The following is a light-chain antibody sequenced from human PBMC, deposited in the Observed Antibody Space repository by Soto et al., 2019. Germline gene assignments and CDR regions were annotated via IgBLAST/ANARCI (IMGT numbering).Light chain of an antibody. CDR1: SSDVGAYDA. CDR3: CSSAPESTYV. V-gene: IGLV2-23*01. CDR2: RGT. Sequence: QSALAQPASVSGSPGQSITISCTGTSSDVGAYDAVSWYQQHPGKAPQVIIYRGTKRPSGVSTRFSGSVSGNTASLTVSGLQAEDEAEYFCCSSAPESTYVCGTGTKLTVL. J-gene: IGLJ1*01.